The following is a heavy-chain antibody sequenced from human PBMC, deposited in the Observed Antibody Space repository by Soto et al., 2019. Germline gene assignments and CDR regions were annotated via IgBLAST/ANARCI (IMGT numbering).Heavy chain of an antibody. CDR2: IYSSGNT. CDR3: ARLVSSSSTRIDY. J-gene: IGHJ4*02. V-gene: IGHV4-39*02. D-gene: IGHD6-6*01. Sequence: SETLSLTCTVSGGSSSSTSYYWGWIRQPPGKGLEWIGSIYSSGNTYYNPSLKSRVTISVDTSKSHLSLKLSSVTAADTAVYYCARLVSSSSTRIDYSGQGTLVTVSS. CDR1: GGSSSSTSYY.